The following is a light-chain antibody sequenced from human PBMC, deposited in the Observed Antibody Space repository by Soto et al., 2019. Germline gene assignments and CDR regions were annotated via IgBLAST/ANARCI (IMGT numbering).Light chain of an antibody. CDR1: QSVSSS. V-gene: IGKV3-20*01. CDR3: QHYDNSLLT. CDR2: DAS. J-gene: IGKJ4*01. Sequence: ESVLTHSRSTLSVSPGQRLALCCRASQSVSSSLAWYQQRPGQAPRILIYDASSRATGIPDRFSGSGSGTDFTLTISRLDTEDFAVYYCQHYDNSLLTFGGGTKVDIK.